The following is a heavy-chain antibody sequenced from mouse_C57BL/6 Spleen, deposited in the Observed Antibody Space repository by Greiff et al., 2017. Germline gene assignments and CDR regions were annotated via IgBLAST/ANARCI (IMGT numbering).Heavy chain of an antibody. CDR1: GYTFTNYW. V-gene: IGHV1-63*01. J-gene: IGHJ2*01. CDR3: AREEDYDYEDYFDY. Sequence: VQLQQSGAELVRPGTSVKMSCKASGYTFTNYWIGWAKQRPGHGLEWIGDIYPGGGYNNYNETFKGKAILTADKSSSTAYMPVSSLTSEDSAIYYFAREEDYDYEDYFDYWGQGTTLTVSS. CDR2: IYPGGGYN. D-gene: IGHD2-4*01.